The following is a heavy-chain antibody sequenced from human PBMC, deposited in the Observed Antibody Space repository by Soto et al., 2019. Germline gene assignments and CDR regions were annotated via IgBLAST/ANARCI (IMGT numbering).Heavy chain of an antibody. D-gene: IGHD1-1*01. CDR2: IYSGGTT. CDR1: GFTVSSDY. Sequence: EVQLVESGGGLVQPGGSLRLSCAASGFTVSSDYMTWVRQAPGKGLEWLSTIYSGGTTYYADSVKGRFTVSRDNSKNALFLQMNNLRGDDTSIYYCARDPGLRNGMDVWGQGTTVTVSS. CDR3: ARDPGLRNGMDV. J-gene: IGHJ6*02. V-gene: IGHV3-66*01.